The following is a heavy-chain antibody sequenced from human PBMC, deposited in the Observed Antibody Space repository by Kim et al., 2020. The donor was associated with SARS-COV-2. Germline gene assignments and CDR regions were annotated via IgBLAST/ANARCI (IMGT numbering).Heavy chain of an antibody. D-gene: IGHD6-13*01. V-gene: IGHV4-34*01. J-gene: IGHJ6*02. CDR3: AISLWYPDYYYGMDV. Sequence: SETLSLTCAVYGGSFSGYYWSWIRQPPGKGLEWIGEINHSGSTNYNPSLKSRVTISVDTSKNQFSLKLSSVTAADTAVYYCAISLWYPDYYYGMDVWGQGTTVTVSS. CDR2: INHSGST. CDR1: GGSFSGYY.